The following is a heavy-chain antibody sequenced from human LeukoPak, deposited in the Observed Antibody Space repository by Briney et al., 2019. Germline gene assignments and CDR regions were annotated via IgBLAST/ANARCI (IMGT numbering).Heavy chain of an antibody. Sequence: GGSLRLSCAASGFTVSSNYMSWVRQAPGKGPEWVSVIDSGGSTYYADSVKGRFTISRHNSKNSLYLQMNSLRAEDTAVYYCARFPCSSTSCFDHWGQGTLVTVSS. CDR1: GFTVSSNY. CDR2: IDSGGST. J-gene: IGHJ4*02. D-gene: IGHD2-2*01. V-gene: IGHV3-53*04. CDR3: ARFPCSSTSCFDH.